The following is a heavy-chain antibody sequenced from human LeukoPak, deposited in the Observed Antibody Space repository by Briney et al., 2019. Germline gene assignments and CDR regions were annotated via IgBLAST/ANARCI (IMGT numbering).Heavy chain of an antibody. Sequence: GESLKISCQGSGYTFGGYWIVWVRQKPGKGLEWMGIIYPGDSDVRYSPAFQGQVTISADKSLSTAYLQWSSLKASDTAMYYCARRVGTQYYFDYWGQGTLVTVSS. CDR3: ARRVGTQYYFDY. D-gene: IGHD7-27*01. V-gene: IGHV5-51*01. CDR1: GYTFGGYW. J-gene: IGHJ4*02. CDR2: IYPGDSDV.